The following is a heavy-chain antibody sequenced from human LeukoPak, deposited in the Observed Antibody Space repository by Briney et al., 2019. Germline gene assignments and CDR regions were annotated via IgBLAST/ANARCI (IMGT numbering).Heavy chain of an antibody. Sequence: SETLSLTCAVYGGSFSGYYWSWIRQPPGKGLEWIGEINHSGSTNYNPSLTSRVTISVDTSKNQFSLKLSSVTAADTAVYYCARLKVGAYFDLWGRGTLVTVSS. D-gene: IGHD3-16*01. J-gene: IGHJ2*01. CDR2: INHSGST. CDR3: ARLKVGAYFDL. V-gene: IGHV4-34*01. CDR1: GGSFSGYY.